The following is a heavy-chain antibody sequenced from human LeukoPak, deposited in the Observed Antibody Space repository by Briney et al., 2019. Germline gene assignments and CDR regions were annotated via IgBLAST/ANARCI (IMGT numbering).Heavy chain of an antibody. D-gene: IGHD4-17*01. J-gene: IGHJ4*02. Sequence: SETLSLTCTVSGGSISSGSYYWSWIRQPPGKGLEWIGFIYYSGGTTNYNPSLKSRVTISVDTSRNQFSLKMNSVTAADTALYYCARAVTTGLDYFDYWGQGTLVTVSS. CDR2: IYYSGGTT. CDR3: ARAVTTGLDYFDY. V-gene: IGHV4-61*01. CDR1: GGSISSGSYY.